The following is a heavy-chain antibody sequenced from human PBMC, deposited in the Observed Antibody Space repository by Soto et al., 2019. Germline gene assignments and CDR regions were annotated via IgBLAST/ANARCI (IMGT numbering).Heavy chain of an antibody. CDR3: VTREWEYFQH. CDR1: GGSISSSNW. Sequence: QVQLQESGPGLVKPSGTLSLTCAVSGGSISSSNWWSWVRQPPGQGLEWIGEIYHSESTNYNPSLKRRVTISVDKSKHQFSLKLSSVTAADTAVYYCVTREWEYFQHWGQGTLVTVSS. J-gene: IGHJ1*01. D-gene: IGHD2-8*01. V-gene: IGHV4-4*02. CDR2: IYHSEST.